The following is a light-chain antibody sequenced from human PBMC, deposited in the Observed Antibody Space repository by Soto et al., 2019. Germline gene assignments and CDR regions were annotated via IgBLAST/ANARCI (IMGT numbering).Light chain of an antibody. CDR1: QAITNN. V-gene: IGKV1-9*01. J-gene: IGKJ1*01. Sequence: DIHLAQSASSLSSSVGERVTITCRASQAITNNLAWYQQKPGNPPKLLIYKASVLESGVPSRFSGSGSGTEFTLTIRRLQPEDVATYDCQHGSFAEGTNLDI. CDR2: KAS. CDR3: QHGS.